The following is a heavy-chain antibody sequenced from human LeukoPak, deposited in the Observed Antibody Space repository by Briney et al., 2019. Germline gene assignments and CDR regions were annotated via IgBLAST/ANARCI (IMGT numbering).Heavy chain of an antibody. CDR1: GGSFSGYY. CDR2: INHSGST. V-gene: IGHV4-34*01. CDR3: AGVDTAMAQFDY. J-gene: IGHJ4*02. Sequence: PSETLSLTCAVYGGSFSGYYWSWIRQPPGKGLEWIGEINHSGSTNYNPSLKSRVTISVDTSKNQFSLKLSSVTAADTAVCYCAGVDTAMAQFDYWGQGTLVTVSS. D-gene: IGHD5-18*01.